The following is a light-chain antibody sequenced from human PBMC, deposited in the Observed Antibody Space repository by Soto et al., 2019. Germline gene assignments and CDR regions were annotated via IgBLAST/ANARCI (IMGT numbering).Light chain of an antibody. Sequence: DIPMTPSPSSLSASVGDRVTITCRASRGVTRNLNWYQEKPGKAPKLLIYSASSLQSGVASRFSGSRSETDFTLIISSQQPEDFATYYCQQTYSTPFSFGPGTKLEMK. CDR1: RGVTRN. CDR3: QQTYSTPFS. J-gene: IGKJ2*03. V-gene: IGKV1-39*01. CDR2: SAS.